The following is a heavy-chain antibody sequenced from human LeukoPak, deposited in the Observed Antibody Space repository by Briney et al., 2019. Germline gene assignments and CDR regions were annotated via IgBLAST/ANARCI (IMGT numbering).Heavy chain of an antibody. V-gene: IGHV3-33*01. CDR1: GFTFSSYG. J-gene: IGHJ4*02. Sequence: GRSLRLSCAASGFTFSSYGMHWVRQAPGKGLEWVAVIWYDGSNKYYTAFVKGRFTISRDNSKNTLYLQMNSLRAEDTAIYYCARRPQDSVILPAYWGQGTLVTVSS. CDR3: ARRPQDSVILPAY. D-gene: IGHD3-3*01. CDR2: IWYDGSNK.